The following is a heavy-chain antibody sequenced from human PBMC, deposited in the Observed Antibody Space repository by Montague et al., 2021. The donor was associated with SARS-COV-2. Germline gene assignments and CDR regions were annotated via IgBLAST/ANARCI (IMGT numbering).Heavy chain of an antibody. CDR2: IYHAGYI. Sequence: SETLSLTCTVFGYSISSGYFWAWLRRPPGKGLEWIGSIYHAGYIHYNPSLKSRVSISIDTSRNQISLRVTDVAAADTAVYYCARAPCVGDCNSLAIWFDPWGQGTLVSVSS. CDR1: GYSISSGYF. CDR3: ARAPCVGDCNSLAIWFDP. V-gene: IGHV4-38-2*02. D-gene: IGHD2-21*02. J-gene: IGHJ5*02.